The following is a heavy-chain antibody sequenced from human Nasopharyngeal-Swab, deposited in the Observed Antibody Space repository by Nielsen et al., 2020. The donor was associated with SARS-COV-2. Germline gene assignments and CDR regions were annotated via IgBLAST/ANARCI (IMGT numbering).Heavy chain of an antibody. D-gene: IGHD3-9*01. CDR1: GDPMSTYL. V-gene: IGHV4-59*13. Sequence: SETLSLTCNVSGDPMSTYLWSWIRQPPGKGLEWVGYSRYSGHAKYNPSHKSRGSISIDTSTNQFSLKLNSVTAADTAIYYCARLYHSATLTGYRYWYFDVWGRGTLVTVSS. CDR3: ARLYHSATLTGYRYWYFDV. CDR2: SRYSGHA. J-gene: IGHJ2*01.